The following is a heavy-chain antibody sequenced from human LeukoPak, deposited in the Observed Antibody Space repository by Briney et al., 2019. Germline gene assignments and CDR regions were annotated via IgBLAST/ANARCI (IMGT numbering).Heavy chain of an antibody. V-gene: IGHV3-43*02. CDR1: GFTFNNYA. D-gene: IGHD2-15*01. CDR2: ISRDGGST. J-gene: IGHJ6*04. Sequence: GGSLRLSCAASGFTFNNYAMHWVRQAPGKGLECVSPISRDGGSTYYADSVKGRFTISRDNSKNSLYLQMHSLRSDDTALYYCTDVFDRSRGCLCYCSWEYSEDVWGKGTTVTVSS. CDR3: TDVFDRSRGCLCYCSWEYSEDV.